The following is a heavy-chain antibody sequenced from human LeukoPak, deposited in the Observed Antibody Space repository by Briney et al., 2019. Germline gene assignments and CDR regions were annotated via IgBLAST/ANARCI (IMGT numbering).Heavy chain of an antibody. CDR1: GGSISSSTYY. CDR2: IHYSGAT. V-gene: IGHV4-39*07. CDR3: SRENGAFSPFGY. D-gene: IGHD2-8*01. J-gene: IGHJ4*02. Sequence: SETLALTCTVSGGSISSSTYYWDRIRQPPGKGLEWIGNIHYSGATYYKSSLRSRVAMTVDTSKNQFSLNLTSVTAADTAVYYCSRENGAFSPFGYWGQGTLVTVLS.